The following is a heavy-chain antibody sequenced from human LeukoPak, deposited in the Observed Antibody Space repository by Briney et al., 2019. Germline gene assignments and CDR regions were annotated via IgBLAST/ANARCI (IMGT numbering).Heavy chain of an antibody. CDR3: ARDYYYDSSGYWDYYFDY. J-gene: IGHJ4*02. CDR1: GFTFSRFG. D-gene: IGHD3-22*01. Sequence: PGGSLRLSCAASGFTFSRFGMHWVRQAPGKGLEWVAVIWYDGSNKYYADSVKGRFTISRDNSKNTWYLEMNSLRAEDTAVYYCARDYYYDSSGYWDYYFDYWGQGTLVSVSS. V-gene: IGHV3-33*01. CDR2: IWYDGSNK.